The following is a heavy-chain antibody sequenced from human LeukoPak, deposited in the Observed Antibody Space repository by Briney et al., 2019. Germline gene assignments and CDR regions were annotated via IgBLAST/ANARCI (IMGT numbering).Heavy chain of an antibody. CDR3: AKDIEAYGYPHYYYGMDV. D-gene: IGHD5-24*01. Sequence: PGGSLRLSCAASGFTFSSYAMSWVRQAPGKGLEWVSAISGSGGSTYYADSVKGRFTISRDNAKNSLYLQMNSLRAEDTALYYCAKDIEAYGYPHYYYGMDVWGQGTTVTVSS. J-gene: IGHJ6*02. CDR2: ISGSGGST. V-gene: IGHV3-23*01. CDR1: GFTFSSYA.